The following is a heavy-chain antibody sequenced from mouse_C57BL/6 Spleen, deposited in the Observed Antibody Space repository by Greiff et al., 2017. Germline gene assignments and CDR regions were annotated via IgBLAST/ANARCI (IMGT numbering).Heavy chain of an antibody. Sequence: QVQLQQSGAELVRPGSSVKLSCKASGYTFTSYWMDWVKQRPGQGLEWIGNIYPSDSETHYNQKFKDKATLTVDKSSSTAYMQLSSLTSEDSAVYYCARGIYYDYPYWGQGTTLTVSS. V-gene: IGHV1-61*01. J-gene: IGHJ2*01. CDR2: IYPSDSET. D-gene: IGHD2-4*01. CDR3: ARGIYYDYPY. CDR1: GYTFTSYW.